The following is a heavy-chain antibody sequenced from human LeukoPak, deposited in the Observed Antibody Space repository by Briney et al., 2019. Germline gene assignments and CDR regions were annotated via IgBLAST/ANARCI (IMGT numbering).Heavy chain of an antibody. Sequence: SETLSLTCAVYGGSFSGYYWSWIRQPPGKGLEWIGEINHSGSTNYNPSLKSRVTISVDTSKNQFSLKLSSVTAADTAVYYWARGGTTVMNWFDPWGQGTLVTVSS. D-gene: IGHD4-17*01. CDR1: GGSFSGYY. J-gene: IGHJ5*02. CDR3: ARGGTTVMNWFDP. V-gene: IGHV4-34*01. CDR2: INHSGST.